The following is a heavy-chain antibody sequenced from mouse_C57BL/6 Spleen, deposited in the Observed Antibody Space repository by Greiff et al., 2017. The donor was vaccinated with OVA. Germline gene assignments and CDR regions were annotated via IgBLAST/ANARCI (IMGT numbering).Heavy chain of an antibody. CDR2: IRNKANGYTT. Sequence: EVKVVESGGGLVQPGGSLSLSCAASGFTFTDYYMSWVRQPPGKALEWLGFIRNKANGYTTEYSASVKGRFTISRDNSQSILYLQMNALRAEDSATYYCARGDYYGSAYFDYWGQGTTLTVSS. V-gene: IGHV7-3*01. J-gene: IGHJ2*01. CDR1: GFTFTDYY. CDR3: ARGDYYGSAYFDY. D-gene: IGHD1-1*01.